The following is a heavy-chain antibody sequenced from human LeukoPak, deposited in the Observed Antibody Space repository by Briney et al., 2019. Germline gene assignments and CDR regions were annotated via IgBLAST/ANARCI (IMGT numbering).Heavy chain of an antibody. CDR3: ARRRRSYYYGSGSSYDAFDI. Sequence: SETLSLTCTVSGGSISSYYWSWIRQPPGKGLEWIGYIYYSGSTNYNPSLKSRVTISVDMSKNHFSLKLSSVTAADTAVYYCARRRRSYYYGSGSSYDAFDIWGQGTMVTVSS. CDR1: GGSISSYY. D-gene: IGHD3-10*01. J-gene: IGHJ3*02. CDR2: IYYSGST. V-gene: IGHV4-59*01.